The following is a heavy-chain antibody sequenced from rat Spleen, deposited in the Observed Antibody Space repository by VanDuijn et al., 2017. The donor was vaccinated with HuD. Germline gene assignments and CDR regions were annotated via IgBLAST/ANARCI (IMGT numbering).Heavy chain of an antibody. J-gene: IGHJ3*01. CDR1: GYSITDNY. CDR2: ITYSGGT. D-gene: IGHD1-6*01. Sequence: EEQLQESGPGLVRPSQSLSLTCSVTGYSITDNYWGWIRKFPGNKMEWIGHITYSGGTAHNPSLKSRISITRNTSKNQFFLQVNSVTTEDTATYYCARLNVYYGSNANWFAYWGQGTLVTVSS. CDR3: ARLNVYYGSNANWFAY. V-gene: IGHV3-1*01.